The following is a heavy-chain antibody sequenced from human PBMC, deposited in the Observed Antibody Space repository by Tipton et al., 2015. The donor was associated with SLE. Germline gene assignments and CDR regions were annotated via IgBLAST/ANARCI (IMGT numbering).Heavy chain of an antibody. CDR1: GGSISSYY. D-gene: IGHD1-14*01. V-gene: IGHV4-59*12. J-gene: IGHJ5*02. CDR3: ARGPRIDWFDP. Sequence: TLSLTCTVSGGSISSYYWSWIRQPPGKGLEWIGYIYYSGSTYYNPSLKSRVTISVDTSKNQFSLKLSSVTAADTAVYYCARGPRIDWFDPWGQGTLVTVSS. CDR2: IYYSGST.